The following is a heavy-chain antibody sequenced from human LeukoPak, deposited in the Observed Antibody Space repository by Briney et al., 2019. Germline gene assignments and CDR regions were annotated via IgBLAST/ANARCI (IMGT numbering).Heavy chain of an antibody. CDR1: GFTFSSYA. CDR3: ARDHNTIFGYYGMDV. J-gene: IGHJ6*02. D-gene: IGHD3-3*01. V-gene: IGHV3-23*01. CDR2: ISGSGGST. Sequence: GGSLRLSCAASGFTFSSYAMSWVRQAPGKGLEWVSAISGSGGSTYYADSVKGRFTISRDNSKNTLYLQMNSLRAEDTAVYYCARDHNTIFGYYGMDVWGQGTTVTVSS.